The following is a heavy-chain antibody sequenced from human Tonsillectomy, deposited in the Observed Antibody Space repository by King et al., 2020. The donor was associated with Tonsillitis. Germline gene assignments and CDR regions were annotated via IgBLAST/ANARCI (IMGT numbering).Heavy chain of an antibody. CDR2: IKRDESEK. J-gene: IGHJ3*02. CDR1: GFTFSSYW. D-gene: IGHD3-10*01. Sequence: VQLVESGGGLVQPGGSLRLSCAASGFTFSSYWMTWVRQAPGKGLEWVANIKRDESEKHYVDSVKGRFTISRDNAKNSLFLQMNSLRAEDTAVYYCERDHSYYASRSSYYDAFDIWGQGTVVTVSS. V-gene: IGHV3-7*03. CDR3: ERDHSYYASRSSYYDAFDI.